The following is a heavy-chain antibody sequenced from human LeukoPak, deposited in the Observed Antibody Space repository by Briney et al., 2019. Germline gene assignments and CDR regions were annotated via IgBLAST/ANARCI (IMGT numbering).Heavy chain of an antibody. CDR2: INPNSGGT. Sequence: GASVKVSCKASGYTFTGCYMHWVRQAPGQGLEWMGRINPNSGGTNYAQKFQGRVTMTRDTSISTAYMELSRLRSDDTAVYYCASDPYLDSSGYYGYFQHWGQGTLVTVSS. D-gene: IGHD3-22*01. CDR3: ASDPYLDSSGYYGYFQH. V-gene: IGHV1-2*06. J-gene: IGHJ1*01. CDR1: GYTFTGCY.